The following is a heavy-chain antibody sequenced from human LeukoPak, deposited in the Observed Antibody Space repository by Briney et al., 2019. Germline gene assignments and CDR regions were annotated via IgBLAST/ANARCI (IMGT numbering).Heavy chain of an antibody. CDR3: AKGRTFDILAGYPSFDR. CDR1: GFTFSSYS. V-gene: IGHV3-23*01. Sequence: GGSLRLSCAASGFTFSSYSMNWVRQPPEKGLEWVSSLSGSGFSTYYADSAKGRFTISRDNSNNTLYLHINGLRADDTATYYCAKGRTFDILAGYPSFDRWGQGTLVAVSS. CDR2: LSGSGFST. D-gene: IGHD3-9*01. J-gene: IGHJ4*02.